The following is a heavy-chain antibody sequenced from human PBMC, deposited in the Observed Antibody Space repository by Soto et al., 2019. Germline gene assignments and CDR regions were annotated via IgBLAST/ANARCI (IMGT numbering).Heavy chain of an antibody. V-gene: IGHV4-59*08. D-gene: IGHD1-1*01. CDR3: ASQGIGTLHGLVDV. CDR1: GGSIDGYN. CDR2: VYYNGGS. J-gene: IGHJ6*02. Sequence: QVQLQESGPGLVKPSETLSLTCTVSGGSIDGYNCAWIRQPPGKALEWVGYVYYNGGSSYNPSLKSRVTLPLATPTSQSSLPLRPVTAADTAVYYCASQGIGTLHGLVDVWGRGTTVTVSS.